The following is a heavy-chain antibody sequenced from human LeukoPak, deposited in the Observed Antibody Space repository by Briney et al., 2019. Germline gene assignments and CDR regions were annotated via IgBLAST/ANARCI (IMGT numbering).Heavy chain of an antibody. D-gene: IGHD3-3*01. CDR2: IYYSGST. Sequence: KASETLSLTCTVSGGSISSYYWSWIRQPPGKGLEWIGYIYYSGSTNYNPSLKSRVTISIDTSKNQFSLKLSSVTAADTAVYYCARGSGYDLWSGYSPSDYWGQGTLVTVSS. V-gene: IGHV4-59*01. CDR1: GGSISSYY. J-gene: IGHJ4*02. CDR3: ARGSGYDLWSGYSPSDY.